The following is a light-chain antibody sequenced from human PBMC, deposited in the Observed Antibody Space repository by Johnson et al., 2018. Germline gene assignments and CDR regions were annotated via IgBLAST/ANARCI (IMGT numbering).Light chain of an antibody. CDR1: SSNIGNNY. V-gene: IGLV1-51*02. Sequence: QSVLTQPPSVSAAPGQKVAISCSGSSSNIGNNYVSWYQQLPGTAPKLLIYETNKRPSGIPDRFSGSTSGTSATLGLTGLQTGDAADYYCGTWDSSLSAGNVFGTGTKVTVL. CDR3: GTWDSSLSAGNV. CDR2: ETN. J-gene: IGLJ1*01.